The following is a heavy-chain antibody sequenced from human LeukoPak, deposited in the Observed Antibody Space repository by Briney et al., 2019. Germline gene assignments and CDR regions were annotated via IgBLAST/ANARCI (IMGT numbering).Heavy chain of an antibody. D-gene: IGHD5-18*01. CDR1: GFTVSSNY. Sequence: GGSLRLSCAASGFTVSSNYMSWVRQAPGKGLEWVANIKQDGSEKYYVDSVKGRFTISRDNAKNSLYLQMNSLRAEDTAVYYCAREGIQLWLRVQTDYWGQGTLVTVSS. J-gene: IGHJ4*02. CDR3: AREGIQLWLRVQTDY. V-gene: IGHV3-7*01. CDR2: IKQDGSEK.